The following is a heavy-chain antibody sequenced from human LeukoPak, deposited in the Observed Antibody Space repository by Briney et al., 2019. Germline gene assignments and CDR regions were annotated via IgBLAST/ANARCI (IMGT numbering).Heavy chain of an antibody. D-gene: IGHD3-22*01. CDR1: GFTFSDYY. CDR2: ISSSGITI. CDR3: AGNYDSSGYLDYFDY. Sequence: GGSLRLSCAASGFTFSDYYMSWIRQAPGKGLEWVSYISSSGITIYYADSVKGRFTISRDNAKTSLYLQMNSLRAEDTAVYYCAGNYDSSGYLDYFDYWGQGTLVTVSS. J-gene: IGHJ4*02. V-gene: IGHV3-11*01.